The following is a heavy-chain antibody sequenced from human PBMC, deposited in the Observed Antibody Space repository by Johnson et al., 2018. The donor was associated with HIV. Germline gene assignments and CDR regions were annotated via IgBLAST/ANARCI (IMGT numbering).Heavy chain of an antibody. D-gene: IGHD1-26*01. V-gene: IGHV3-11*04. CDR3: ARGSYDGDAFDI. CDR2: ISSSGSTI. CDR1: GFTFSDYY. Sequence: QVQLVESGGGLVQPGGSLRLSCAASGFTFSDYYMSWIRQAPGKGLEWVSYISSSGSTIYYDDSVKGRFTISRDNAKNSLYLQVNSLRAGDTALYYCARGSYDGDAFDIWGQGTMVTVSS. J-gene: IGHJ3*02.